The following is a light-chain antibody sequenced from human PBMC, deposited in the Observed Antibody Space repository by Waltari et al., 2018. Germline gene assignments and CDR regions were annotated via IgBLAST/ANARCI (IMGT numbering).Light chain of an antibody. CDR2: DAT. V-gene: IGKV3-15*01. J-gene: IGKJ1*01. CDR1: QSVSRH. CDR3: QQYENWPPWT. Sequence: EIVMTQSPGTLSVSPGDSATLSCRASQSVSRHLAWYKQQPGQDPRLLIYDATARATGIPARFSGSGSETEFTLTISSLQSEDFASYYCQQYENWPPWTFGQGTKVEIK.